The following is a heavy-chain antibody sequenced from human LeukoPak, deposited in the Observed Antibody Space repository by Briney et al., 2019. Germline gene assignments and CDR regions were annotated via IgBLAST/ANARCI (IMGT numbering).Heavy chain of an antibody. Sequence: ASVTVSFQASGYTFTRYDINWVRQAAGQGLEWMGWMNPNSGNTGYAQKFQGRVTMTRKTSISTAYMELSSLRSEDTAVYYCARDCSGGSCYPFDYWGQGTLVTVSS. CDR2: MNPNSGNT. CDR1: GYTFTRYD. CDR3: ARDCSGGSCYPFDY. J-gene: IGHJ4*02. V-gene: IGHV1-8*01. D-gene: IGHD2-15*01.